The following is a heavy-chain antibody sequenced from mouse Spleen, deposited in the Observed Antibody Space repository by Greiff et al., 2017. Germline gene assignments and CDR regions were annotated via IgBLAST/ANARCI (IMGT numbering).Heavy chain of an antibody. J-gene: IGHJ2*01. CDR1: GFTFSSYA. Sequence: EVQRVESGGGLVKLGGSLKLSCAASGFTFSSYAMSWVRQTPEKRLEWVATISGGGSYTYYPDSVKGRFTISRDNAKNNLYLQMSSLRSEDTALYYCARHEGYGSSYRYFDYWGQGTTLTVSS. V-gene: IGHV5-9-2*01. CDR3: ARHEGYGSSYRYFDY. D-gene: IGHD1-1*01. CDR2: ISGGGSYT.